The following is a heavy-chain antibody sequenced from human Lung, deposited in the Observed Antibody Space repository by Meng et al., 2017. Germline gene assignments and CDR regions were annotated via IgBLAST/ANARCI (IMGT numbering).Heavy chain of an antibody. CDR3: QWLSTHPPDC. D-gene: IGHD3-22*01. Sequence: GHLVEYGGGLVESGGSLRLSCATSGFTFRNAWMSWVRQTPGKGLEWLGRIKSKTDGETTDYAAPVKGRFSISRDDAKNTLYLQMNSLKTEDTAVYYCQWLSTHPPDCWGQGTLVTVSS. J-gene: IGHJ4*02. CDR2: IKSKTDGETT. CDR1: GFTFRNAW. V-gene: IGHV3-15*01.